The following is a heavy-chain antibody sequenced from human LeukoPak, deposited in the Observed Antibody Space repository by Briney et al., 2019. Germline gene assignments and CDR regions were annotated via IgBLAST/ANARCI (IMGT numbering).Heavy chain of an antibody. CDR3: ARAHSAGYYYYYMDV. CDR2: INWNGGST. CDR1: GFTFDDYG. D-gene: IGHD2-15*01. V-gene: IGHV3-20*04. J-gene: IGHJ6*03. Sequence: GGSLRLSCAASGFTFDDYGMSWVRQATGEGLEWVSSINWNGGSTGYADSVKGRFTISRDNAKNSLHLQMNSLRAEDTALYYCARAHSAGYYYYYMDVWGKGTTVTVSS.